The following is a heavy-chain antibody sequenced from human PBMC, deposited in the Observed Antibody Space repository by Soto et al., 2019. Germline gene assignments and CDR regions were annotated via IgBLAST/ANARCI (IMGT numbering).Heavy chain of an antibody. Sequence: GGSLRLSCAASGFTFSTYAMQWVRQAPGKGLEWVAVISYDGSNKYYADSVKGRFTISRDNSKNTLYLQMNSLRAEDTAVYYCARDRPSPYCSSTSCSSYFDYWGQGALVTVSS. CDR3: ARDRPSPYCSSTSCSSYFDY. D-gene: IGHD2-2*01. J-gene: IGHJ4*02. V-gene: IGHV3-30-3*01. CDR1: GFTFSTYA. CDR2: ISYDGSNK.